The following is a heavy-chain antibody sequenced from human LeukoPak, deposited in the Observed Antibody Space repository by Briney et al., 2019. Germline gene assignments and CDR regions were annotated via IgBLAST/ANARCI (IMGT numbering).Heavy chain of an antibody. J-gene: IGHJ4*02. CDR3: ARGASSAEALFDY. CDR1: GFTFSDYY. D-gene: IGHD6-13*01. CDR2: ISSSGSTI. Sequence: PGGSLRLSCAASGFTFSDYYMSWIRQAPGKGLEWVSYISSSGSTIYYADSVKGRFTISRDNAKNSLYLQMNSLRAEGTAVYYCARGASSAEALFDYWGQGTLVTVSS. V-gene: IGHV3-11*01.